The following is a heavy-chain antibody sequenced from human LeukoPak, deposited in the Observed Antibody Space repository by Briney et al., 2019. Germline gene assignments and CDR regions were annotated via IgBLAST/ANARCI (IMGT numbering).Heavy chain of an antibody. CDR1: GFTFSSYW. CDR3: ARDRGGYDFDY. Sequence: GGSLRLSCAASGFTFSSYWMSWVRQAPGKGLEWVANIKQDGSERYYVDSVKGRFTISRDNAKNSLYLQMNSLRAEDTAVYYCARDRGGYDFDYWGQGTLVTVSS. CDR2: IKQDGSER. V-gene: IGHV3-7*01. D-gene: IGHD5-12*01. J-gene: IGHJ4*02.